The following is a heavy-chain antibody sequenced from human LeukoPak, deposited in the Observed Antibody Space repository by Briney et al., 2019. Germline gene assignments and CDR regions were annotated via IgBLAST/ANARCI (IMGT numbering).Heavy chain of an antibody. Sequence: GGSLRLSCAASGFTFSSYSMNWVRQAPGKGLEWVSSISSSSSYIYYADSVKGRFTISRDNAKNSLYLQMNSLRAEDTAVYYCARDRGHFDWLFYYWGQGTLVTVSS. D-gene: IGHD3-9*01. CDR1: GFTFSSYS. CDR3: ARDRGHFDWLFYY. J-gene: IGHJ4*02. V-gene: IGHV3-21*01. CDR2: ISSSSSYI.